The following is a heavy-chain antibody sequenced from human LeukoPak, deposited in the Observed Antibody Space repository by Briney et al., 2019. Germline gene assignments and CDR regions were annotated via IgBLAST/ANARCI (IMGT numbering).Heavy chain of an antibody. V-gene: IGHV3-53*01. CDR2: IYSGGST. D-gene: IGHD1-26*01. Sequence: GGSLRLSCAASGFTVSSNYMSWVRQAPGKGMEWVSIIYSGGSTFYADSVKGRFTISRDNAKNSLYLQMNSLRAEDTAVYYCARGATALRWGQGTLVAVSS. J-gene: IGHJ4*02. CDR1: GFTVSSNY. CDR3: ARGATALR.